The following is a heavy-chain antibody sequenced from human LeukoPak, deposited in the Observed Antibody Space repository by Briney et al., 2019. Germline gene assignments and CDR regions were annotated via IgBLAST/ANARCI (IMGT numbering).Heavy chain of an antibody. D-gene: IGHD3-10*01. Sequence: ASVKVSCKASGYTFTGYYMHWVRQAPGQGLEWMGWINPNSGGTNSQKFQGRVTMTRDTSISTAYMELSRLRSDDTAVYYCARGPLIWFGEFNNWFDPWGQGTLVTVSS. J-gene: IGHJ5*02. CDR1: GYTFTGYY. CDR3: ARGPLIWFGEFNNWFDP. V-gene: IGHV1-2*02. CDR2: INPNSGGT.